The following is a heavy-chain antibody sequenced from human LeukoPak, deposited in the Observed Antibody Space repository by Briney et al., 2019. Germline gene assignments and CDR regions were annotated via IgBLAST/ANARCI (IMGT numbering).Heavy chain of an antibody. CDR2: ISDDSSFT. D-gene: IGHD2-15*01. Sequence: PGGSLRLSCVASGLRFRSYAMNWVRQAPGKGLEFISTISDDSSFTYYADSVKGRSAISRDDSKNTLYLQMNNLKVEDTAVYYCAKGRCSGVGCDSFHSWGQGALVTVSS. J-gene: IGHJ4*02. V-gene: IGHV3-23*01. CDR1: GLRFRSYA. CDR3: AKGRCSGVGCDSFHS.